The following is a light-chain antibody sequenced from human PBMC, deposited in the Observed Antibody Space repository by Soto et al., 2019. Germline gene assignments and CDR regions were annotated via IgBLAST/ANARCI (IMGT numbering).Light chain of an antibody. CDR2: STS. Sequence: QAVVAQETSLTVSPGGTVTLNCASSPGAVTSGHYPNWFQQNPGHPRRALIYSTSHRHSWTPARFSGSLLGGKAALTLSGVQSEDEAEYSCLLYYAGARVFGGGTKLTVL. CDR3: LLYYAGARV. V-gene: IGLV7-43*01. J-gene: IGLJ3*02. CDR1: PGAVTSGHY.